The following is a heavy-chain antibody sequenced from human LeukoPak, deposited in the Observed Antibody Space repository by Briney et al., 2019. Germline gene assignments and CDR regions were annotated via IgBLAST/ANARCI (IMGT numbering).Heavy chain of an antibody. D-gene: IGHD2-2*01. CDR2: IVVGSGNT. CDR3: AEYCSSTSCYGR. V-gene: IGHV1-58*02. J-gene: IGHJ4*02. Sequence: SVTVSCKASGFTFTSSAMQWVRQARGQRLEWIGWIVVGSGNTNYAQKFQERVTITRDMSTSTAYMELSSLRSEDTAVYYCAEYCSSTSCYGRWGQGTLVTVSS. CDR1: GFTFTSSA.